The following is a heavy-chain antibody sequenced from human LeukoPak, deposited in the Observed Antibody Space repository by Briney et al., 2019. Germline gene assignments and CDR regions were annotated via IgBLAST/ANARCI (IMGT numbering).Heavy chain of an antibody. Sequence: SETLSLTCTVSGGSISGSSYYWGWIRQPPGKGLEWIGSIYYSGSTYYNPSLKSRVTISVDTSKNQFSLKLSSVTAADTAVYYCARNIVVVPAAIAWFDPWGQGTLVTVSS. CDR2: IYYSGST. V-gene: IGHV4-39*01. CDR3: ARNIVVVPAAIAWFDP. D-gene: IGHD2-2*02. CDR1: GGSISGSSYY. J-gene: IGHJ5*02.